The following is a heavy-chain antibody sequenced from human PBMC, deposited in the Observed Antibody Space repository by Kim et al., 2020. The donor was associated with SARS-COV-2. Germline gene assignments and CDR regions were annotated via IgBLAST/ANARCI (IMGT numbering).Heavy chain of an antibody. D-gene: IGHD6-19*01. CDR3: AREDEAVAGTGGFDY. Sequence: GGSLRLSCAASGFTFSSYGMHWVRQAPGKGLEWVAVIWYDGSNKYYADSVKGRFTISRDNSKNTLYLQMNSLRAEDTAVYYCAREDEAVAGTGGFDYWGQGTLVTVS. CDR2: IWYDGSNK. J-gene: IGHJ4*02. V-gene: IGHV3-33*01. CDR1: GFTFSSYG.